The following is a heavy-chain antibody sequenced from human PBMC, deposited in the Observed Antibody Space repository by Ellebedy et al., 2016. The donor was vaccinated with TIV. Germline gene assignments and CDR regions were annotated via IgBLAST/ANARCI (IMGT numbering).Heavy chain of an antibody. V-gene: IGHV3-23*01. CDR3: AKGIEGRWELIDY. J-gene: IGHJ4*02. CDR2: ISGSGGST. D-gene: IGHD1-26*01. Sequence: GESLKISCAASGFTFSSYAMSWVRQAPGKGLEWVSAISGSGGSTYYADSVKGRFTISRDNAKNSLYLQMNSLRAEDTAVYYCAKGIEGRWELIDYWGQGTLVTVSS. CDR1: GFTFSSYA.